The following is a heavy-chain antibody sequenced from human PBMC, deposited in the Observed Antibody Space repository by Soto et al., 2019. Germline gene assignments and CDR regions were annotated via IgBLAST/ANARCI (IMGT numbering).Heavy chain of an antibody. Sequence: ASVKVSCKASGYTFTSYGISWVRQAPGQGLEWMGWISAYNGNTNYAQKLQGRVTMTTDTSTSTAYMELRSLRSDDTAVYYCARRAFIAMVRAVMDYYYGMDVWS. V-gene: IGHV1-18*01. D-gene: IGHD3-10*01. J-gene: IGHJ6*02. CDR3: ARRAFIAMVRAVMDYYYGMDV. CDR2: ISAYNGNT. CDR1: GYTFTSYG.